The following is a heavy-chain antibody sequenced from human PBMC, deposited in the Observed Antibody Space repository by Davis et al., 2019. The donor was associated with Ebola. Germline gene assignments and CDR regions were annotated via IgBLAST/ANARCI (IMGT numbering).Heavy chain of an antibody. V-gene: IGHV4-34*01. D-gene: IGHD3-22*01. CDR3: ARLDGSGYFDY. J-gene: IGHJ4*02. CDR1: GGSFSGYY. Sequence: PSETLSLTCAVYGGSFSGYYWSWIRQPPGKGLEWIGEINHSGSTNYNPSLKSRVTISVDTSKNQFSLKLSSVTAADTAVYYCARLDGSGYFDYWGQGTLVTVSS. CDR2: INHSGST.